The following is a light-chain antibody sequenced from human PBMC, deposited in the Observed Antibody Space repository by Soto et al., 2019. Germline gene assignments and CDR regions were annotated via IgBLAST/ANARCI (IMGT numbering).Light chain of an antibody. V-gene: IGKV3-15*01. Sequence: EVVMTQSPATLSVSPGDGATLSCRASQNVHSNLAWYQQKPGQAPRLLIYDTSTRATDIPFRFSGGGSGTEFTLTISGLQSEDFAVYYCQQYNNWPLTFGGGTKVEIK. J-gene: IGKJ4*01. CDR2: DTS. CDR1: QNVHSN. CDR3: QQYNNWPLT.